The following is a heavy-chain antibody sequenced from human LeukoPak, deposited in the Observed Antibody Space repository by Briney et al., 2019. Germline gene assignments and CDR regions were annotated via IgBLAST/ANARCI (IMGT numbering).Heavy chain of an antibody. J-gene: IGHJ4*02. V-gene: IGHV4-38-2*01. CDR3: ARNRSLTTTPGFDH. CDR2: IYRSGST. CDR1: GYSIRSGDY. Sequence: SETLSLTCAVSGYSIRSGDYWGWIRQSPGKGLEWIGSIYRSGSTNYNPSLKSRVTISVDTSKNQFSLMLSSVTAADTAVYYCARNRSLTTTPGFDHWGQGTLVTVSS. D-gene: IGHD4-11*01.